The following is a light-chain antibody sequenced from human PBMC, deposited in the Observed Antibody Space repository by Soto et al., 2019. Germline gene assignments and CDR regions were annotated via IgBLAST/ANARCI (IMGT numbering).Light chain of an antibody. V-gene: IGLV4-69*01. CDR2: LNSDGSH. CDR3: QTWGTGIRVV. J-gene: IGLJ2*01. CDR1: SGHSSYT. Sequence: QPVLTQSPSASASLGASVKLTCALSSGHSSYTIAWHQQQPDKGPRYLMRLNSDGSHSKGDGIPDRFSGSSSGAERYLTISSLQSEDEADYYCQTWGTGIRVVFGGGTKLTVL.